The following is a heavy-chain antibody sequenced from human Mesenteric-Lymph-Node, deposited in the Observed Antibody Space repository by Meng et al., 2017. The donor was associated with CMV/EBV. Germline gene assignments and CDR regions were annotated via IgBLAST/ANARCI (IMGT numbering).Heavy chain of an antibody. D-gene: IGHD6-13*01. CDR1: GSTFTGYY. CDR3: ARGPAHSSSWYNWFDP. CDR2: ISPYSGGT. Sequence: SGSTFTGYYVHWVRQAPGQGLEWMGRISPYSGGTHYAQKFQGSVTMTRDTSISTAYMELSRLRSDDTAVYYCARGPAHSSSWYNWFDPWGQGTLVTVSS. J-gene: IGHJ5*02. V-gene: IGHV1-2*06.